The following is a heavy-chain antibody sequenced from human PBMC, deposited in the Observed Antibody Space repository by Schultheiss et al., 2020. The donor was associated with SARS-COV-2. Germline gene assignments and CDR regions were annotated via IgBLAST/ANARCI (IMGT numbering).Heavy chain of an antibody. J-gene: IGHJ5*02. CDR2: IYPGDSDT. Sequence: GESLKISCKGSGYSFTSYWIGWVRQMPGKGLEWMGIIYPGDSDTRYSPSFQGQVTISADKSISTAYLQWSSLKASDTAMYYCARQNGAWVLRFLEWSSSGFPENWFDPWGQGTLVTVSS. D-gene: IGHD3-3*01. V-gene: IGHV5-51*01. CDR3: ARQNGAWVLRFLEWSSSGFPENWFDP. CDR1: GYSFTSYW.